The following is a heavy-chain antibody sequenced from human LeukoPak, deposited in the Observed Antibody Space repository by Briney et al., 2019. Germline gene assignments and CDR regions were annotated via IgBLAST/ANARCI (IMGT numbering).Heavy chain of an antibody. V-gene: IGHV4-59*01. CDR1: GGSISSYY. J-gene: IGHJ4*02. D-gene: IGHD1-26*01. Sequence: PSETLSLTCTVSGGSISSYYWSWIRQPPGKGLECIGYIYYSGSTNYNPSLKSRVTISVDTSKNQFSLKLNSVTAAATAVYYCARGLQVGNTGYYFDYWGQGTLVTVSS. CDR2: IYYSGST. CDR3: ARGLQVGNTGYYFDY.